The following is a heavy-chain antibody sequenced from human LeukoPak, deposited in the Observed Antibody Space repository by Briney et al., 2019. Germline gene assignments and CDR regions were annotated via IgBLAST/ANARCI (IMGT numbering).Heavy chain of an antibody. CDR2: ISWNSGSI. D-gene: IGHD3-22*01. CDR3: AKGPMIRGPFDY. Sequence: PGRSLRLFCAASGFTFDDYAMHWVRQAPGKGLEWVSGISWNSGSIGYADSVKGRFTISRDNAKNSLYLQMNSLRAEDTALYYCAKGPMIRGPFDYWGQGTLVTVSS. V-gene: IGHV3-9*01. J-gene: IGHJ4*02. CDR1: GFTFDDYA.